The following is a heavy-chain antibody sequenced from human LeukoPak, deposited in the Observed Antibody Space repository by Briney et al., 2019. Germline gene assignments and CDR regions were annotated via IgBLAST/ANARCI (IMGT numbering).Heavy chain of an antibody. CDR2: ISSSGSTI. Sequence: GGSLRLSCAASGFTLSSYEMNWVRQAPGKGLEWVSYISSSGSTIYYADSVKGRLTISRDNAKNSLYLQMNSLRAEDTAVYYCARDTRYFDYWGQGNMVTVSS. CDR1: GFTLSSYE. V-gene: IGHV3-48*03. CDR3: ARDTRYFDY. J-gene: IGHJ4*02.